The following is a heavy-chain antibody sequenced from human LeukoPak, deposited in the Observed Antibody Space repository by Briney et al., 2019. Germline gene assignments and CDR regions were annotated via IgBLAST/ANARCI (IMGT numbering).Heavy chain of an antibody. J-gene: IGHJ5*02. Sequence: GASVKVSCKASGYTFTSYDINWVRQATGQGLEWMGWMHPNSGNTGYAQKFQGRVTMNRNTSTSTAYMELGSLRSEDTAVYYCARSRKYCSSTSCPGNNWFDPWGQGTLVTVSS. CDR2: MHPNSGNT. CDR1: GYTFTSYD. CDR3: ARSRKYCSSTSCPGNNWFDP. D-gene: IGHD2-2*01. V-gene: IGHV1-8*01.